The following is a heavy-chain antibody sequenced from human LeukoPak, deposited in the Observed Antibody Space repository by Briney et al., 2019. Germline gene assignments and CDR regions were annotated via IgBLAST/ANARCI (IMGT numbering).Heavy chain of an antibody. CDR1: GYTFTGYY. Sequence: ASVKVSCKASGYTFTGYYMHWVRQAPGQGLEWMGWINPNSGGTNYAQKFQGRVTMTRDTSISTAYMELSRLRSDDTAVYYCARELSGGSCFDYWGQGTLVTVPS. CDR3: ARELSGGSCFDY. V-gene: IGHV1-2*02. J-gene: IGHJ4*02. CDR2: INPNSGGT. D-gene: IGHD2-15*01.